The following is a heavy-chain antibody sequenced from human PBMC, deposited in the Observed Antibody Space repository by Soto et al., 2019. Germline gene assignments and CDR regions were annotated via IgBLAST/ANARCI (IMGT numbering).Heavy chain of an antibody. CDR2: IIPIFGTA. CDR3: ARDPNRGYGMDV. CDR1: GGTFSSYA. Sequence: SVKVSCKASGGTFSSYAISCVRQAPGQGLEWMGGIIPIFGTANYAQKFQGRVTITADESTSTAYMELSSLRSEDTAVYYCARDPNRGYGMDVWGQGTTVTVSS. D-gene: IGHD5-12*01. V-gene: IGHV1-69*13. J-gene: IGHJ6*02.